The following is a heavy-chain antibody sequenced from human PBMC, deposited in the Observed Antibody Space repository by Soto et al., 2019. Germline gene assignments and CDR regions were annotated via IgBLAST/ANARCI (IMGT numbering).Heavy chain of an antibody. Sequence: GGSLRLSCAASGFTFRNYAMSWVRQAPGKGLEWVSAINGGGVSTYYADSVKGRFTISRDQSKNTVYLQMNSLRAEDTAVYYCVRGDNWNDEASDYWGQGTLVTVSS. CDR3: VRGDNWNDEASDY. D-gene: IGHD1-1*01. V-gene: IGHV3-23*01. CDR2: INGGGVST. CDR1: GFTFRNYA. J-gene: IGHJ4*02.